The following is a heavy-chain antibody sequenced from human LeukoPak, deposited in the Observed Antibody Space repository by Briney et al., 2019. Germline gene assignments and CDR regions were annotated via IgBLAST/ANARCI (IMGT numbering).Heavy chain of an antibody. J-gene: IGHJ5*02. Sequence: GGYLRLSCAASGFPFSASAMTWVRQAPGKGLEWVSHILSTGTTYYADSVRGRFTISRDNSKNTLYLLMTSLRADDTAVYYCATVKYDYGDPVGWFDPWGQGTLVTVSS. D-gene: IGHD4-17*01. CDR2: ILSTGTT. CDR1: GFPFSASA. CDR3: ATVKYDYGDPVGWFDP. V-gene: IGHV3-23*01.